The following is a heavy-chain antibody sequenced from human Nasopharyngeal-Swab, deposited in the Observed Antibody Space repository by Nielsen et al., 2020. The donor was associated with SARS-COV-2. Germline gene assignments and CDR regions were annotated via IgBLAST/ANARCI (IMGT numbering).Heavy chain of an antibody. CDR3: AREGRDGAVSS. Sequence: GESLKISCEASGFTFSSYAMAWVRQAPGKGLEWVSTISASGANTHYADSVGGRFTISRDNAKNSLFLQMNSLRAEDTAVYFCAREGRDGAVSSWGQGTLVTVSS. CDR1: GFTFSSYA. CDR2: ISASGANT. D-gene: IGHD5-24*01. V-gene: IGHV3-23*01. J-gene: IGHJ5*02.